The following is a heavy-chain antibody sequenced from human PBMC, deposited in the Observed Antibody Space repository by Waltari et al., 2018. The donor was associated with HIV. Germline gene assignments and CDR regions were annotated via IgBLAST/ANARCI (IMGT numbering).Heavy chain of an antibody. V-gene: IGHV3-74*02. J-gene: IGHJ4*02. CDR3: TRHAYTYGSRGPGGDFDY. CDR1: GFTFSSYW. Sequence: EVQLVESGGGLVQPGGSLRLSCVASGFTFSSYWMHWVRQSPGKGLVWVSHTNSDGSSTRCADSVKGRFTISRDNAKNTLYLQMNSLRAEDTAVYYCTRHAYTYGSRGPGGDFDYWGQGTLVTVSS. D-gene: IGHD5-18*01. CDR2: TNSDGSST.